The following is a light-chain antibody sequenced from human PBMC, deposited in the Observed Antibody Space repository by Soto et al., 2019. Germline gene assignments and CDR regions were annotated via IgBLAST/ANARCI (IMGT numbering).Light chain of an antibody. V-gene: IGKV3-15*01. CDR2: GAS. CDR3: QQYNNWPPVT. J-gene: IGKJ5*01. Sequence: ETVMTQSPAALSVSPGERATLSCRASQSVSSNVAWYQQTPGQAPRLLIYGASTRAAGIPDRFSGSGSGTEFTLTIRSLQSEDFAVYYCQQYNNWPPVTFGQGTRLDSK. CDR1: QSVSSN.